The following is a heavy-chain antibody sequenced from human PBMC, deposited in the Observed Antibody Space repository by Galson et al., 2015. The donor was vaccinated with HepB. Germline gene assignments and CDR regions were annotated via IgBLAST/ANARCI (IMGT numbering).Heavy chain of an antibody. J-gene: IGHJ4*02. CDR1: GFTFSSYA. Sequence: SLRLSCAASGFTFSSYAMHWVRQAPGKGLEWVAVISYDGSNKYYADSVKGRFTISRDNSKNTLYLQMNSLRAEDTAVYYCARGSSGWYFDYWGQGTLVTVSS. V-gene: IGHV3-30-3*01. D-gene: IGHD6-19*01. CDR2: ISYDGSNK. CDR3: ARGSSGWYFDY.